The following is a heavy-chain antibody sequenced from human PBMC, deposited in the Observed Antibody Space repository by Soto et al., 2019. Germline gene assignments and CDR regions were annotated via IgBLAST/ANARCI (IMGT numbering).Heavy chain of an antibody. D-gene: IGHD4-17*01. J-gene: IGHJ6*02. Sequence: GGSLRLSCGASGFTFSSHGMHWVRQAPGKGLEWVTIISFDGSNEYYADSVKGRFTISRDNSKNTLYLQMNSLRLDDTVVYYCAKGYGNYYYGMDVWGQGTTVTVSS. CDR1: GFTFSSHG. CDR3: AKGYGNYYYGMDV. V-gene: IGHV3-30*18. CDR2: ISFDGSNE.